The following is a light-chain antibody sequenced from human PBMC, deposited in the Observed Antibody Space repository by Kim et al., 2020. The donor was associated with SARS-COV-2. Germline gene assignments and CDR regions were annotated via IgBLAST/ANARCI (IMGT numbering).Light chain of an antibody. CDR1: QSGSST. Sequence: VTTGERATLSSSTSQSGSSTVAWYPQTPRQATRRLIYGATTRATGIPARFCGSGCGKEFTLTISSLQSEDFAVYYCQQYNNWLRTFGQGTKVDIK. J-gene: IGKJ1*01. CDR2: GAT. V-gene: IGKV3-15*01. CDR3: QQYNNWLRT.